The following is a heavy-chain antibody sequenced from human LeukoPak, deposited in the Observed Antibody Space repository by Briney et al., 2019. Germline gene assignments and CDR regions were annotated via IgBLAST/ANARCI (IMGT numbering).Heavy chain of an antibody. CDR2: IYYTGST. CDR3: ARLHHDYGSGTYGGAYNYYMDV. D-gene: IGHD3-10*01. Sequence: SETLSLTCSVSSVFISSYYWTWIRQSPGKGLEWIGYIYYTGSTSYNPSLQSRVTISVDTSKNQFSLRLNSVTAADTAVYYCARLHHDYGSGTYGGAYNYYMDVWGKGTTVTVSS. J-gene: IGHJ6*03. CDR1: SVFISSYY. V-gene: IGHV4-59*01.